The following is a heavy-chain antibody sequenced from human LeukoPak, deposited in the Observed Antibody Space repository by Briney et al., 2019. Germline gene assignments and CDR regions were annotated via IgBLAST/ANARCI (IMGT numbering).Heavy chain of an antibody. CDR1: GYTFTSYY. CDR2: IDPSGGST. CDR3: AADSSGYYMLDY. V-gene: IGHV1-46*01. D-gene: IGHD3-22*01. Sequence: GASVKVSCKASGYTFTSYYMHWVRQAPGQGLEWMGIIDPSGGSTSYAQKFQGRVTMTRDTSTSTVYMELSSLRSEDTAVYYCAADSSGYYMLDYWGQGTLVTVSS. J-gene: IGHJ4*02.